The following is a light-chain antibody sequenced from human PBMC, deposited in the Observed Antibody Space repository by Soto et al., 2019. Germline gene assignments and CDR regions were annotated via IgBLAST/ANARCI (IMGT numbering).Light chain of an antibody. Sequence: DVQMTQSPSSVSASVGDTVTITCRASENIKNWLAWYQQTPGKAPKVLISDASRLETGVPSRFSGSGYGTDFTLTITSLQTDDFGTYHCQQYDVHPKTFGQGTKVDIK. J-gene: IGKJ1*01. CDR2: DAS. V-gene: IGKV1-5*01. CDR1: ENIKNW. CDR3: QQYDVHPKT.